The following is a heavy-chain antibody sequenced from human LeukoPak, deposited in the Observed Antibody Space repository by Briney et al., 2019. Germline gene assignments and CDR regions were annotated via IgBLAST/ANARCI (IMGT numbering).Heavy chain of an antibody. V-gene: IGHV3-20*04. D-gene: IGHD2-2*01. Sequence: GGSLRLSCAASGFTLDDFGMSWVRQAPGKGLEWVSGINWDGGSTGYADSVKGRFTISRDNAKNSLYLQMNSLRAEDTALYYCARALGYCSSTSCRVYYYYMDVWGKGTTVTVSS. CDR2: INWDGGST. CDR3: ARALGYCSSTSCRVYYYYMDV. CDR1: GFTLDDFG. J-gene: IGHJ6*03.